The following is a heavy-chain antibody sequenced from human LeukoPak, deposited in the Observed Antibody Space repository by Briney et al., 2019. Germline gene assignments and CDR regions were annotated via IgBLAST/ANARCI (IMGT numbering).Heavy chain of an antibody. CDR3: ATHPMVRGVPSRYFDY. V-gene: IGHV1-24*01. J-gene: IGHJ4*02. CDR1: GYTLTELS. CDR2: FDPEDGET. D-gene: IGHD3-10*01. Sequence: ASVKVSCKVSGYTLTELSMHWVRQAPGKGLEWMGGFDPEDGETIYAQKFQGRVTMTEDTSTDTAYMELSSLRSEDTAVYYCATHPMVRGVPSRYFDYWGQGTLVTVSS.